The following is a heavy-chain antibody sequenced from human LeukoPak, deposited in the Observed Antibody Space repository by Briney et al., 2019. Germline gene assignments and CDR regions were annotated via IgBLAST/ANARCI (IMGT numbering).Heavy chain of an antibody. Sequence: SETLSLTCTVSGDSISGSYWTWIRQPPGKGLEWIGYIYYSGNTNYNPSLKSRVTISVDTSKNQFSLKLSSVTAADTATYYCARSRVYIGNPFDYWGQGTLVAVSA. V-gene: IGHV4-59*08. CDR2: IYYSGNT. D-gene: IGHD4-23*01. CDR3: ARSRVYIGNPFDY. CDR1: GDSISGSY. J-gene: IGHJ4*02.